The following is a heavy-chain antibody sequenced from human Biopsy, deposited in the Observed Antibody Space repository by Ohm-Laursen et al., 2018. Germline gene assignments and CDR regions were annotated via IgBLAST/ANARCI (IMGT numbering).Heavy chain of an antibody. CDR2: INAKTGDT. D-gene: IGHD3-22*01. Sequence: ASSVKLSCKASGYTFTGYHVHWVRQAPGQGLEWMGWINAKTGDTNYAQKFQGRVTMTRDTSISTAYVDLSSLRSDDTAVYYCTRGGYYYDSLAYYYWFDPWGQGTLVTVSS. CDR3: TRGGYYYDSLAYYYWFDP. V-gene: IGHV1-2*02. J-gene: IGHJ5*02. CDR1: GYTFTGYH.